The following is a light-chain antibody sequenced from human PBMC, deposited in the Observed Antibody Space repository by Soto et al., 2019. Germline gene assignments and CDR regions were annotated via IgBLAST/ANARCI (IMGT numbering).Light chain of an antibody. J-gene: IGLJ2*01. CDR2: STN. CDR1: SGSVSTSYF. CDR3: VLYMGSGISV. V-gene: IGLV8-61*01. Sequence: QTVVTQEPSFSVSPGGTVTFTCALNSGSVSTSYFPSGYQQTPGQAPRTLMYSTNIRSSGVPDRFSGSILGNRAALTITGAQADDESDYYCVLYMGSGISVFGGGTQLTVL.